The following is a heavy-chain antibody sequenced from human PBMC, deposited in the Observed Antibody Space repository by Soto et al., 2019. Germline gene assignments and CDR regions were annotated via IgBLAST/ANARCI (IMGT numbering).Heavy chain of an antibody. CDR1: GYTFTSYG. V-gene: IGHV1-18*01. D-gene: IGHD1-26*01. J-gene: IGHJ6*02. Sequence: QVQLVQSGAEVKKPGASVKVSCKASGYTFTSYGISWVRQAPGQGLEWMGWISAYNGNTNYAQKLQGRVTMTTDTATSTANMELRSLRSDDTAVYYCARMGGSYLTFYDYGIDVWGQGTTVTVSS. CDR3: ARMGGSYLTFYDYGIDV. CDR2: ISAYNGNT.